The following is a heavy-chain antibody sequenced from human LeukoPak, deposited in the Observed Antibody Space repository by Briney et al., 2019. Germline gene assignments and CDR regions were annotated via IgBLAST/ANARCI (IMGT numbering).Heavy chain of an antibody. Sequence: SGMSLRLSCAASGFTFRRYGIHWFRQAPGKGLEWVAFISSGATNKYYGDSVKGRLTISREDSKNMLYLQVNSLRAEDMGVYYCARDGPHYDIDYWGQGSLVTVSS. D-gene: IGHD3-3*01. CDR1: GFTFRRYG. CDR2: ISSGATNK. CDR3: ARDGPHYDIDY. J-gene: IGHJ4*02. V-gene: IGHV3-33*05.